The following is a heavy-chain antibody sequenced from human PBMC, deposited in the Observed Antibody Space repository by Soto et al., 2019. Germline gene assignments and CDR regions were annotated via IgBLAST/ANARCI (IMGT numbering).Heavy chain of an antibody. Sequence: ASVKVSCKASGYTFTGYYMHWVRQAPGQGLEWMGWINPNSGGTNYAQKFQGRVTMTRDTSISTAYMELSRLRSDDTAVYYCAGGGMGEQWLSRYYYYYGMDVWGQGTTVTVSS. CDR2: INPNSGGT. V-gene: IGHV1-2*02. CDR1: GYTFTGYY. D-gene: IGHD6-19*01. CDR3: AGGGMGEQWLSRYYYYYGMDV. J-gene: IGHJ6*02.